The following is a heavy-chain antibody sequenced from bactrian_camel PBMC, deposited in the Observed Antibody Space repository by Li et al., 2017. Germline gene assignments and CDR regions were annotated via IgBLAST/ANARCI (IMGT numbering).Heavy chain of an antibody. CDR2: NYTGSGNT. V-gene: IGHV3S40*01. J-gene: IGHJ4*01. CDR1: GNTYNTNI. Sequence: DVQLVESGGGSVQAGGSLKLSCVISGNTYNTNIWGWFRQAPGKAREGVARNYTGSGNTYYADSVNGCFTISRDNAKNTVYLQMNNLKPEDTARYYCATGACGQADGTGHTTRGQGTQGTVS. D-gene: IGHD3*01.